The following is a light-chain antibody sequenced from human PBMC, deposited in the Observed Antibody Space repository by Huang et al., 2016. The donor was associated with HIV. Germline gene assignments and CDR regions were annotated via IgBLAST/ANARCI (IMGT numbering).Light chain of an antibody. CDR3: QQRSAWPLT. J-gene: IGKJ4*01. Sequence: EIVLTQSQATLSLSPGERATLSCRASQSVHSYLAWYQQKPGQAPRLLTYDASNRATGIAARFSGSESGSDFTLTISNLQSEDFAVYYCQQRSAWPLTVGGGTKVKI. CDR2: DAS. V-gene: IGKV3-11*01. CDR1: QSVHSY.